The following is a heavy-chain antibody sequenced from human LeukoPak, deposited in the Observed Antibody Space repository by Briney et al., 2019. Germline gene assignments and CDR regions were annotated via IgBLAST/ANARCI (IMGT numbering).Heavy chain of an antibody. V-gene: IGHV3-48*03. CDR2: ISSSGSTI. J-gene: IGHJ4*02. CDR1: GFTFSSYE. D-gene: IGHD3-3*01. Sequence: GGSLRLSCAASGFTFSSYEMNWVRQAPGKGLEWVSYISSSGSTIYYADSVKGRITISRDTSKNTLYLQMNSLRAEDTAVYYCAGHFGAWHYFDYWGQGTLVTVSS. CDR3: AGHFGAWHYFDY.